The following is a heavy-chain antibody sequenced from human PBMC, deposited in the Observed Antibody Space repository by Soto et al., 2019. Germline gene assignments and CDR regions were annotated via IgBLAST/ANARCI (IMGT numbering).Heavy chain of an antibody. CDR3: ARVGYSSGWYVAFDI. J-gene: IGHJ3*02. V-gene: IGHV4-59*01. CDR2: IYYSGST. Sequence: SETLSLTCTVSGVSISNYYWSWIRQPPGKGLEWIGYIYYSGSTNYNPSLKSRVTISVDTSKNQFSLKLSSVTAADTAVYYCARVGYSSGWYVAFDIWGQGTMVTVSS. CDR1: GVSISNYY. D-gene: IGHD6-19*01.